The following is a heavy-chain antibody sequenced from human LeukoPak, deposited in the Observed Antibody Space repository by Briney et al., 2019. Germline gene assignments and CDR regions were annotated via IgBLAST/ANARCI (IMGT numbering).Heavy chain of an antibody. CDR3: ARLRYYDSSGYTFDN. D-gene: IGHD3-22*01. CDR2: IYYSGTA. CDR1: GGSISSGIYY. V-gene: IGHV4-30-4*01. Sequence: SETLSLTCTVSGGSISSGIYYWSWVRQPPGKGLEWIGYIYYSGTAYYSPSLKSRVTISVDTSKNQVSLKLTSVTAADTAVYFCARLRYYDSSGYTFDNWGQGTLVTVSS. J-gene: IGHJ4*02.